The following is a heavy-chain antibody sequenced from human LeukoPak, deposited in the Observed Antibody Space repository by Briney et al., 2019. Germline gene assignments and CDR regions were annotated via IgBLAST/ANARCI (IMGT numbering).Heavy chain of an antibody. CDR2: IKQDGSEK. J-gene: IGHJ4*02. Sequence: GGSLRLSCAASGFTFSSYWMSWVRQAPGKGLEWVANIKQDGSEKYYVDSVKGLFTISRDNAKNSLYLQMNSLRAEDTAVYYCARDPGLRYFDWTMSGYFDYWGQGTLVTVSS. CDR3: ARDPGLRYFDWTMSGYFDY. D-gene: IGHD3-9*01. V-gene: IGHV3-7*03. CDR1: GFTFSSYW.